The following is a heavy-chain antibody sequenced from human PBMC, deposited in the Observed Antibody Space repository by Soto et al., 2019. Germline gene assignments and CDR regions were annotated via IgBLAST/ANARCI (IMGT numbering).Heavy chain of an antibody. CDR2: IAYDGSNK. Sequence: QVQLVESGGAVVQPGKSLRLSCAASGFTFSSYGMYWVRQAPGKGLEWVAAIAYDGSNKYHADSVKGRFTISRDNSKNTLYLQMNSLRVEDTAVYYCAKDIVRYTYGACDYLGQGALVTVSS. J-gene: IGHJ4*02. D-gene: IGHD5-18*01. CDR3: AKDIVRYTYGACDY. CDR1: GFTFSSYG. V-gene: IGHV3-30*18.